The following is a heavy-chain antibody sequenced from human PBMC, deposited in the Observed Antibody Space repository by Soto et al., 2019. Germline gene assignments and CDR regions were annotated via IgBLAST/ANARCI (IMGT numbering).Heavy chain of an antibody. CDR2: ISSSSSSI. J-gene: IGHJ4*02. V-gene: IGHV3-48*02. Sequence: GGSLRLSCAASGFAFSSYSMYWVRQAPGKGLEWVSYISSSSSSINYADSVKGRFTISRDNAKSSLSLQMNSLRDEDTAVYYCARGLVENAYFDYWGQGTPVTVSS. D-gene: IGHD2-8*02. CDR3: ARGLVENAYFDY. CDR1: GFAFSSYS.